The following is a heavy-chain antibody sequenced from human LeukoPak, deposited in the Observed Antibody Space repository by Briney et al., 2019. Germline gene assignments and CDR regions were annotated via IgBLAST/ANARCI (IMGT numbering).Heavy chain of an antibody. D-gene: IGHD3-10*01. V-gene: IGHV3-48*02. CDR2: ISSSGRTT. Sequence: PGQSLRLSCEGSGFTFSSYSMNWVRQAPGKGLEWVSYISSSGRTTYYAGSVTGRFTISRDNARNSLYLQMNSLRDEDTAVYYCARGSGEYYWGQGTLVTVSS. CDR3: ARGSGEYY. CDR1: GFTFSSYS. J-gene: IGHJ4*02.